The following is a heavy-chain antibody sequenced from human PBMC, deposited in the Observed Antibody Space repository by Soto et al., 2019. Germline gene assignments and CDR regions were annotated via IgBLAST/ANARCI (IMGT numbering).Heavy chain of an antibody. J-gene: IGHJ4*02. CDR1: GGPYSKYS. CDR2: IIPIFDIA. Sequence: SVKVSCKASGGPYSKYSISWVRQAPGQGLEWMGRIIPIFDIANYAQKFQGRVTITTDKSTSTVYMDLSSLRSEDTAVYYCARCLLGDYYDSDVLDKRGQGTLVTVSS. D-gene: IGHD3-22*01. V-gene: IGHV1-69*02. CDR3: ARCLLGDYYDSDVLDK.